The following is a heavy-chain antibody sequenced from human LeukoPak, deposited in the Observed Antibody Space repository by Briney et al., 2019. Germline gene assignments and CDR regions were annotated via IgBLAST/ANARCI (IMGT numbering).Heavy chain of an antibody. D-gene: IGHD1-1*01. CDR1: GFTFSAYY. V-gene: IGHV3-7*01. CDR3: ARDVPYGATTLDN. J-gene: IGHJ4*02. Sequence: GGSLRLSCAASGFTFSAYYMTWVRQAPGKGPEWVATIKDDGSVTNYVDSVRGRFTISRDNAKNSLDLQMNSLRAEDTAVYYCARDVPYGATTLDNWGQGTLVTVSS. CDR2: IKDDGSVT.